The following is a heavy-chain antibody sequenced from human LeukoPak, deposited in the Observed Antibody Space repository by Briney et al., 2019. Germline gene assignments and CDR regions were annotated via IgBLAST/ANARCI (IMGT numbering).Heavy chain of an antibody. Sequence: ASVKVSCKASGYTFTGYYMHWVRQAPGQGLEWMGWINPNSGGTNYAQKFQGRVTMTRDTSISTAYMELSRLRSDDTALYYCAKDMNGGIVVVPAAIRAAFDIWGQGTMVTVSS. CDR3: AKDMNGGIVVVPAAIRAAFDI. J-gene: IGHJ3*02. CDR1: GYTFTGYY. CDR2: INPNSGGT. D-gene: IGHD2-2*01. V-gene: IGHV1-2*02.